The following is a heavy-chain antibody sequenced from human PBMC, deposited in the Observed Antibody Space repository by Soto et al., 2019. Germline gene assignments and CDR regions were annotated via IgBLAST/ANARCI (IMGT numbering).Heavy chain of an antibody. CDR1: GFTVSTYG. J-gene: IGHJ4*02. CDR3: TGEFASGY. D-gene: IGHD2-8*02. V-gene: IGHV3-30*03. Sequence: QVQLVESGGGVVQPGRSLRLSCAVSGFTVSTYGMHWVRQAPGKGMEWVAVISRDGGTKYYADSVKGRFTISRDNSRNKLFLEMNSLRGDDMAVDYCTGEFASGYWGQGTLVTVSS. CDR2: ISRDGGTK.